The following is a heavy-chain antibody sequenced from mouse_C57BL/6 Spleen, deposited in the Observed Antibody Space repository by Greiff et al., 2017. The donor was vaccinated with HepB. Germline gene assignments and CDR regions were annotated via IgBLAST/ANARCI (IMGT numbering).Heavy chain of an antibody. CDR3: ARSVLRYEYAMDY. CDR1: GYAFSSSW. J-gene: IGHJ4*01. Sequence: QVQLKQSGPELVKPGASVKISCKASGYAFSSSWMNWVKQRPGKGLEWIGRIYPGDGDTNYNGKFKGKATLTADKSSSTAYMQLSSLTSEDSAVYFCARSVLRYEYAMDYWGQGTSVTVSS. D-gene: IGHD1-1*01. CDR2: IYPGDGDT. V-gene: IGHV1-82*01.